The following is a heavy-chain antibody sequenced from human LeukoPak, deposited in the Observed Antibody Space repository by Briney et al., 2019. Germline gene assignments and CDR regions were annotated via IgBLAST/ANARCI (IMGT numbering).Heavy chain of an antibody. J-gene: IGHJ5*02. D-gene: IGHD6-13*01. CDR3: ARVKGGSWDAKNWFDP. CDR1: GFTFSSYG. Sequence: GGSLRLSCATSGFTFSSYGMHWVRQAPGKGLEWVAVISYDGSNKYYADSVKGRFTISRDNSKNTLYLQMNSLRAEDTAVYYCARVKGGSWDAKNWFDPWGQGTLVTVSS. CDR2: ISYDGSNK. V-gene: IGHV3-30*19.